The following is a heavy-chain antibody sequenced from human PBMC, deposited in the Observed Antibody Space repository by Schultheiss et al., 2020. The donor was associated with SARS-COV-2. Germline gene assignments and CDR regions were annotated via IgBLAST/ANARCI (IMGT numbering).Heavy chain of an antibody. CDR1: GGSISSGGYY. J-gene: IGHJ4*02. D-gene: IGHD3-3*01. V-gene: IGHV4-31*03. CDR2: IYYSGST. CDR3: ARAGRFLEWLFSY. Sequence: SETLSLTCTVSGGSISSGGYYWSWIRQHPGKGLEWIGYIYYSGSTYYNPSLKSRVTISVDTSKNQFSLKLSSVTAADTAVYYCARAGRFLEWLFSYWGQGTLVTVSS.